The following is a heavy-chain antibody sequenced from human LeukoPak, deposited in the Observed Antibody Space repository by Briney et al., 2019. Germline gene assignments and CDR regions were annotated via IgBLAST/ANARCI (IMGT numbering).Heavy chain of an antibody. CDR1: GGSFSGYY. CDR2: INHSGST. V-gene: IGHV4-34*01. Sequence: TSETLSLTCAVYGGSFSGYYWSWIRQPPGKGLEWIGEINHSGSTNYNPSLKSRVTISVDTSKNQFSLKLSSVTAADTAVYYCARKQLWLNRPLDYWGQGTLVTVSS. J-gene: IGHJ4*02. CDR3: ARKQLWLNRPLDY. D-gene: IGHD5-18*01.